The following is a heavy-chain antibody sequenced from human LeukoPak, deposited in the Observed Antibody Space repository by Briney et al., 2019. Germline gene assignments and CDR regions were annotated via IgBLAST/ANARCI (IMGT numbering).Heavy chain of an antibody. CDR3: ARERPLWFGESPGPLDY. CDR2: IWYDGSNK. Sequence: GGSLRLSCAASGFTFSSYGMHWVRQAPGKGLEWVAVIWYDGSNKYYADSVKGRFTISRDNSKNTLYLQMNSLRAEDTAVYYCARERPLWFGESPGPLDYWGQGTLVTVSS. D-gene: IGHD3-10*01. V-gene: IGHV3-33*01. CDR1: GFTFSSYG. J-gene: IGHJ4*02.